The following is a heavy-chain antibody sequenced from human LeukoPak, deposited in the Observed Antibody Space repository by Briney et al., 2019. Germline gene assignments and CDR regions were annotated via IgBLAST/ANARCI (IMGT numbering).Heavy chain of an antibody. J-gene: IGHJ3*02. CDR3: GRVIVGPIFHAFDM. D-gene: IGHD1-26*01. Sequence: PGGSLRLSCAASGFTFSNYAMHWVRQAPGKGLEYVSVISSNGGSTYYANSVKGRFTISRDNSKNTLYLQMGSLRTEDMAVYYCGRVIVGPIFHAFDMWGQGTMVTVFS. CDR1: GFTFSNYA. V-gene: IGHV3-64*01. CDR2: ISSNGGST.